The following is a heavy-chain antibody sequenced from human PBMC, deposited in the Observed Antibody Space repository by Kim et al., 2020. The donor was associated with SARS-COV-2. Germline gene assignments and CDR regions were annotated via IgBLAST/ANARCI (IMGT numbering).Heavy chain of an antibody. D-gene: IGHD5-18*01. CDR3: ARYDTAMVTHYFDY. J-gene: IGHJ4*02. Sequence: NPSLKSRVTISVDTSKNQFSLKLMSVTAADTAVYYCARYDTAMVTHYFDYWGQGTLVTVSS. V-gene: IGHV4-31*02.